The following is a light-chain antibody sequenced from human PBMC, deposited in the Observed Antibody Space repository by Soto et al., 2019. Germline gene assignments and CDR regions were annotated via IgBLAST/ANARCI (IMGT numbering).Light chain of an antibody. CDR3: RSFTSSSTYV. J-gene: IGLJ1*01. Sequence: QSALTQPPSVSGSPGQSVTISCTGTSSDVGSYNRVSWYQQPPGTAPKLMIYEVSNRPSGVPDRFSGSKSGNTASLTISGLQAEDEGDYYCRSFTSSSTYVFGTGNKVTVL. V-gene: IGLV2-18*02. CDR1: SSDVGSYNR. CDR2: EVS.